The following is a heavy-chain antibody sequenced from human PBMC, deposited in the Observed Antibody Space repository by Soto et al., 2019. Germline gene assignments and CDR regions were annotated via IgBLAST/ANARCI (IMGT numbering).Heavy chain of an antibody. CDR2: IIPIFGTA. CDR1: GGTFSSYA. V-gene: IGHV1-69*06. CDR3: ARLNLYGSGSYLIPYGMDV. Sequence: QVQLVQSGAEVTQPGSSVKVSCKASGGTFSSYAISWVRQAPGQGLEWMGGIIPIFGTANYAQKFQGRVTITADKSTSTAYMELSSLRSEDTDVYYCARLNLYGSGSYLIPYGMDVWGQGTTVTVSS. D-gene: IGHD3-10*01. J-gene: IGHJ6*02.